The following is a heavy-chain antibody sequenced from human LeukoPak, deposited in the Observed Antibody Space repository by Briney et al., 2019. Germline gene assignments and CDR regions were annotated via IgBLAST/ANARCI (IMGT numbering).Heavy chain of an antibody. D-gene: IGHD4-17*01. CDR3: ARQGLQGLRTTVFDY. Sequence: GGSLRLSCAASGFTFDDYGMSWVRQAPGKGLEWVSGINWNGGSTGYADSVKGRFTISRDNAKNSLYLQMNSLRAEDTALYYCARQGLQGLRTTVFDYWGQGTLVTVSS. V-gene: IGHV3-20*04. CDR2: INWNGGST. J-gene: IGHJ4*02. CDR1: GFTFDDYG.